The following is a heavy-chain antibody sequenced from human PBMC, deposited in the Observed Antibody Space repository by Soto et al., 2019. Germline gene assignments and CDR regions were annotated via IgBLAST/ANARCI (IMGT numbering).Heavy chain of an antibody. V-gene: IGHV3-48*02. D-gene: IGHD2-15*01. J-gene: IGHJ3*02. CDR2: INSGSGAL. CDR3: AIDDCSGGSCYGGFDI. Sequence: PGGSLRLSCAASGFTFSSYVMHWARQAPGKGLEWVSYINSGSGALYYADSVKGRFTISRDNAKNSLYLQMNSLRDEDTAMYFCAIDDCSGGSCYGGFDIWGQGTMVTVSS. CDR1: GFTFSSYV.